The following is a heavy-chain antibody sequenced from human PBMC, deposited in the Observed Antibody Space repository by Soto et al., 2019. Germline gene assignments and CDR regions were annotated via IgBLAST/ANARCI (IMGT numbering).Heavy chain of an antibody. Sequence: ASVKVSCKASGYTFTSYDMHWVRQAPGQGLEWMGIINPSGGSTSYAQKFQGRVTMTRDTSTSTVYMELSSLRSEDTAVYYCARDHIPLTLVATIHWFDPWGQGTLVTVSS. CDR1: GYTFTSYD. CDR2: INPSGGST. CDR3: ARDHIPLTLVATIHWFDP. J-gene: IGHJ5*02. V-gene: IGHV1-46*01. D-gene: IGHD5-12*01.